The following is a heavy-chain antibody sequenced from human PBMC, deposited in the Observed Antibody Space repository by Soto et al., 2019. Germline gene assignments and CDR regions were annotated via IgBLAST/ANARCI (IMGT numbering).Heavy chain of an antibody. D-gene: IGHD2-2*01. J-gene: IGHJ6*02. CDR3: ARVVPAAPPVHAMDV. Sequence: SETLSLTCTVPGGSISSGGYYWRSIRQHPGKGLEWMGYIYYSGSTYYNPSLKSRVTITVDTSKNQFSLKLSSVTAADTAVYYCARVVPAAPPVHAMDVWGQGTTVTVSS. CDR1: GGSISSGGYY. V-gene: IGHV4-31*03. CDR2: IYYSGST.